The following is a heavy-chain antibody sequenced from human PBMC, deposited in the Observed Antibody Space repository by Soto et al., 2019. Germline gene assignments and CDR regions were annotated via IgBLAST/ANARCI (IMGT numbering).Heavy chain of an antibody. V-gene: IGHV3-23*01. J-gene: IGHJ4*02. D-gene: IGHD3-22*01. Sequence: GGSLRLSCAASGFTFSSYDMGWVRQTPGKGLEWVSTVTASGSATYYADSVRGRFTVSRANSKNTLHLQMNSLGPEDTAVYYCAKDNYDSNGFSPLDYWGQGTLVTVSS. CDR3: AKDNYDSNGFSPLDY. CDR2: VTASGSAT. CDR1: GFTFSSYD.